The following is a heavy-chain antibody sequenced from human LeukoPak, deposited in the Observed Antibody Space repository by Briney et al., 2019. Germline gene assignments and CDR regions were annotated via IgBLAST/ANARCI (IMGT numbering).Heavy chain of an antibody. CDR2: INPNSGFA. V-gene: IGHV1-2*02. Sequence: ASVKVSCKASGYPFTGYYLNWVRQAPGQGLEWMGWINPNSGFANYAQKFQGRVTMTRDTSISTAYMELSRLRSDDTAVYYCARSADGSSSSCRSFDYWGQGTLVTVSS. D-gene: IGHD2-2*01. CDR3: ARSADGSSSSCRSFDY. J-gene: IGHJ4*02. CDR1: GYPFTGYY.